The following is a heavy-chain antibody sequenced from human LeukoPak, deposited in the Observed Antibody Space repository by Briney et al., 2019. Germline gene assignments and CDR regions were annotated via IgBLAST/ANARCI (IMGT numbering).Heavy chain of an antibody. CDR2: IDYSGST. V-gene: IGHV4-59*12. D-gene: IGHD3-10*01. J-gene: IGHJ5*02. CDR1: GGSISSYY. CDR3: ARDPLGGSGSYYNRIFDP. Sequence: PSETLSLTCTVSGGSISSYYWSRIRQPPGKGLEWIGYIDYSGSTNYNPSLKSRVTISVDTSKNQFSLKLSSVTAADTAVYYCARDPLGGSGSYYNRIFDPWGQGTLVTVSS.